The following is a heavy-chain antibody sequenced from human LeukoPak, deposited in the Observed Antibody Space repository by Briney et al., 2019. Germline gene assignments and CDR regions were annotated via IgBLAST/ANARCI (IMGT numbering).Heavy chain of an antibody. CDR3: ASDRSIAAPYYYYYMDV. CDR2: ISSSSSYI. Sequence: GGSLRLSCAASRFTFSSYSMNWVRQAPGKGLEWVSSISSSSSYIYYADSVKGRFTISRDNAKNSLYLQMNSLRAEDTAVYYCASDRSIAAPYYYYYMDVWGKGTTVTVSS. V-gene: IGHV3-21*01. D-gene: IGHD6-6*01. J-gene: IGHJ6*03. CDR1: RFTFSSYS.